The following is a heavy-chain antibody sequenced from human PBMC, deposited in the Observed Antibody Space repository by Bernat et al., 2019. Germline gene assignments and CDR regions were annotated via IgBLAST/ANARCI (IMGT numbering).Heavy chain of an antibody. D-gene: IGHD4-17*01. CDR2: IKSKTDGGTT. Sequence: EVQLVESGGGLVKPGGSLRLSCAASGFTFSNAWMSWVRQAPGKGLEWVGRIKSKTDGGTTDYAAPVKGRFTISRDDSKNTLYLQMNSLKTEDTAVYYCTTDLNYGDPCDYWGQGTLVTVSS. CDR1: GFTFSNAW. J-gene: IGHJ4*02. V-gene: IGHV3-15*01. CDR3: TTDLNYGDPCDY.